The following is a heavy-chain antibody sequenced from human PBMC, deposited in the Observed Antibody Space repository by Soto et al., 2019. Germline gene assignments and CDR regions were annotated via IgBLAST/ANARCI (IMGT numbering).Heavy chain of an antibody. CDR1: GGSVSSTYW. J-gene: IGHJ4*02. Sequence: PSETLSLTCAVSGGSVSSTYWWSWVRQPPGKGLEWIGEIYHSGSANYNPSLKSRVTISVDNSKNQFSLNLNSVTAADTAVYYCARYNAASGTYYFDYWGPGTLVTVSS. CDR2: IYHSGSA. D-gene: IGHD6-13*01. CDR3: ARYNAASGTYYFDY. V-gene: IGHV4-4*02.